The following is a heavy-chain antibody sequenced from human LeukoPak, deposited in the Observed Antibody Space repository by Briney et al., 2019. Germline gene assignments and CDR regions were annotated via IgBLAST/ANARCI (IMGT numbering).Heavy chain of an antibody. J-gene: IGHJ4*02. D-gene: IGHD3-22*01. V-gene: IGHV1-2*02. CDR3: ARAYYYDSSGYYHYYFDY. Sequence: ASVKVSCKASGYTFTGYYMHWVRQAPGQGLEWMGWINPNSGDTNYAQKFQGRVTMTRDTSISTAYMELSRLRSDDTAVYYCARAYYYDSSGYYHYYFDYWGQGTLVTVSS. CDR2: INPNSGDT. CDR1: GYTFTGYY.